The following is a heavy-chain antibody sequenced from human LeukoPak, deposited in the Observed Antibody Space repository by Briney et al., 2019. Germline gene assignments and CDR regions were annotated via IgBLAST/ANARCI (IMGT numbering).Heavy chain of an antibody. CDR2: IYHSGST. D-gene: IGHD3-10*01. CDR1: GYSISGGYY. Sequence: SETLSLTCAVSGYSISGGYYWGWIRQPPGKGLEWIGSIYHSGSTYYNPSLKSRVTISVDTSKNQFSLKLSSVTAADTAVYYCARDRGVWYFDLWGRGTLVIVSS. J-gene: IGHJ2*01. V-gene: IGHV4-38-2*02. CDR3: ARDRGVWYFDL.